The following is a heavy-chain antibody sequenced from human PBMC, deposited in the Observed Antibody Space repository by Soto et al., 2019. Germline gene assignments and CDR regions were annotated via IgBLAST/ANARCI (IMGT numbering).Heavy chain of an antibody. CDR3: ARVNWNYVYYYYGMDV. CDR1: GYTFTSYD. D-gene: IGHD1-7*01. V-gene: IGHV1-8*01. Sequence: GASVKVSCKASGYTFTSYDINWVRQATGQGLEWMGWMNPNGGNTGYAQKFQGRVTMTRNTSISTAYMELSSLRSEDTAVYYCARVNWNYVYYYYGMDVWGQGTTVTVSS. J-gene: IGHJ6*02. CDR2: MNPNGGNT.